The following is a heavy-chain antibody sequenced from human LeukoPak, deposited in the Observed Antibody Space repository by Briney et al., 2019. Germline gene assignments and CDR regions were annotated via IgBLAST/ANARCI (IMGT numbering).Heavy chain of an antibody. D-gene: IGHD3-22*01. CDR1: GDSINNHY. Sequence: SETLSLTCTVSGDSINNHYWSWIRQPPGKGLEYIGYIYYTGRTNYNPSLQSRVIMSPDTSENNFSLKLTSVTAADTALYYCARLLDNDSSGWPDTFDMWGQGTVVTVSS. J-gene: IGHJ3*02. CDR3: ARLLDNDSSGWPDTFDM. V-gene: IGHV4-59*11. CDR2: IYYTGRT.